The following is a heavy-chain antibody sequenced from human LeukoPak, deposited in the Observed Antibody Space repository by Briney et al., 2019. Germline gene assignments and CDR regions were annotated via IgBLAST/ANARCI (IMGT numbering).Heavy chain of an antibody. CDR2: IYYSGST. CDR3: ARDRDYYDSSGSFDY. V-gene: IGHV4-59*01. CDR1: GGSIGSYY. J-gene: IGHJ4*02. D-gene: IGHD3-22*01. Sequence: PSETLSLTCTVSGGSIGSYYWSWIRQPAGKGLEGSGYIYYSGSTNYNPSLKSRFTISVDKSKNQFSLKLSSVTAADTAVYYCARDRDYYDSSGSFDYWGQGTLVTVSS.